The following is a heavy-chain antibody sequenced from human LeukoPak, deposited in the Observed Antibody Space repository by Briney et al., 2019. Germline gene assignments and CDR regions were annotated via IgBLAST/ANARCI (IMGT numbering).Heavy chain of an antibody. V-gene: IGHV4-39*01. J-gene: IGHJ4*02. D-gene: IGHD3-10*01. Sequence: SETLSLTCTVSGGSISSSSYYWGWIRQPPGKGLEWIGSIYYSGSTYYNPSLKSRVTISVDTSKNQFSLKLSSVTAADTAAYYCARLVRLSVYYYGSGSSSHFDYWGQGTLVTVSS. CDR1: GGSISSSSYY. CDR2: IYYSGST. CDR3: ARLVRLSVYYYGSGSSSHFDY.